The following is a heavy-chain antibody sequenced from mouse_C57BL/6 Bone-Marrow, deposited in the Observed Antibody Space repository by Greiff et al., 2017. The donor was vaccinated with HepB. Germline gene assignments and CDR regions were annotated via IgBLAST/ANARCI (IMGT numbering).Heavy chain of an antibody. D-gene: IGHD1-1*01. CDR3: ARRVYYGSSYGDY. J-gene: IGHJ2*01. CDR1: GYTFTSYG. V-gene: IGHV1-81*01. CDR2: IYPRSGNT. Sequence: QVQLKESGAELARPGASVKLSCKASGYTFTSYGISWVKQRTGQGLEWIGEIYPRSGNTYYNEKFKGKATLTADKSSSTAYMELRSLTSEDSAVYFCARRVYYGSSYGDYWGQGTTLTVSS.